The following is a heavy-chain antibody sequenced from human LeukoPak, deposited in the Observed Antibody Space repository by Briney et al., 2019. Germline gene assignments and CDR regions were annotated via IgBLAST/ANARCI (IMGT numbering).Heavy chain of an antibody. Sequence: GGSLRLSCAASGFTFSSYWMSWVRQAPGKGLEWVANIKQDGSEKYYVDSVKGRFTISRDNAKDSLYLQMNSLRAEDTAVYYCARESITMVRGVYFDYWGQGTLVTVSS. CDR2: IKQDGSEK. CDR1: GFTFSSYW. CDR3: ARESITMVRGVYFDY. V-gene: IGHV3-7*01. J-gene: IGHJ4*02. D-gene: IGHD3-10*01.